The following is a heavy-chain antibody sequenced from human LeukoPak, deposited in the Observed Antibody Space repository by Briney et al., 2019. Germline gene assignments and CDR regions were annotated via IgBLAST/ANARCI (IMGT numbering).Heavy chain of an antibody. CDR1: GFTFYQFA. CDR2: ISWDSNSI. J-gene: IGHJ3*02. CDR3: SKAVAAPGAFDI. D-gene: IGHD6-19*01. Sequence: GGSLRLSCAASGFTFYQFAMHWVRHAPGKGLEWVSGISWDSNSIIYGDSVKGRFTISRDNAKNSLYLQMNSLRADDTALYYCSKAVAAPGAFDIWGQGTVVTVSS. V-gene: IGHV3-9*01.